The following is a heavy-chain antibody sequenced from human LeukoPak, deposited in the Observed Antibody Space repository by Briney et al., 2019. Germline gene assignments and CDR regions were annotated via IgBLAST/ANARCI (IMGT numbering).Heavy chain of an antibody. CDR2: MNPNSGNT. J-gene: IGHJ4*02. Sequence: GASVKVSCKASGGTFSSYAISWVRQAPGQGLEWMGWMNPNSGNTGYAQKFQGRVNMTRNTSISTAYMELSSLESEDTAVYYCARRRSGSSGPPSDHWGQGTLVTVSS. V-gene: IGHV1-8*02. CDR1: GGTFSSYA. D-gene: IGHD6-6*01. CDR3: ARRRSGSSGPPSDH.